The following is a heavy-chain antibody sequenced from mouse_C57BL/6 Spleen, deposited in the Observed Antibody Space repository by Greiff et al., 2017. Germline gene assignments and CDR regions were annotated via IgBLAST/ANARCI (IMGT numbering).Heavy chain of an antibody. D-gene: IGHD2-1*01. CDR1: GFNIKDDY. J-gene: IGHJ2*01. CDR3: TTKGVYDGNYWDY. V-gene: IGHV14-4*01. Sequence: VQLQQSGAELVRPGASVKLSCTASGFNIKDDYMHWVKQRPEQGLEWIGWIDPENGDTEYASKFQGKATITADTSSNTAYLQLSSLTSEDTAVYYCTTKGVYDGNYWDYWGQGTTLTVSS. CDR2: IDPENGDT.